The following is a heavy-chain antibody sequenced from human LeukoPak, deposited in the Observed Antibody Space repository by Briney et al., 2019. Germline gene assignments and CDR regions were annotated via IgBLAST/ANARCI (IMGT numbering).Heavy chain of an antibody. D-gene: IGHD3-9*01. J-gene: IGHJ5*02. CDR3: ARCRDYDILTGSSCNWFDP. CDR2: IYYSGST. V-gene: IGHV4-39*07. CDR1: GGSISSSSYY. Sequence: SETLSLTCTVSGGSISSSSYYWGWIRQPPGKGLEWIGSIYYSGSTYYNPSLKSRVTISVDTSKNQFSLKLSSVTAADTAVYYCARCRDYDILTGSSCNWFDPWGQGTLVTVSS.